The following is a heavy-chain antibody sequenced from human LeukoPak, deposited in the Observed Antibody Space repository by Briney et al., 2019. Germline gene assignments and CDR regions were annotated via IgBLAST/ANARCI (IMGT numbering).Heavy chain of an antibody. Sequence: GGSLRLSRAATGFTFSSYATSWVRQAPGKGLEWVSAISGSGGSTYYADSVKGRFTISRDNSKNTLYLQMNSLRAEDTAVYYCAKVTMIVVVIKYYYDYWGQGTLVTVSS. D-gene: IGHD3-22*01. J-gene: IGHJ4*02. CDR2: ISGSGGST. V-gene: IGHV3-23*01. CDR1: GFTFSSYA. CDR3: AKVTMIVVVIKYYYDY.